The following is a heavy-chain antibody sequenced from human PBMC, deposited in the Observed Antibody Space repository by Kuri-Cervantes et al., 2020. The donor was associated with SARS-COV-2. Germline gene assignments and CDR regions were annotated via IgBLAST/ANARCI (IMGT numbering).Heavy chain of an antibody. J-gene: IGHJ4*02. Sequence: ASVKVSCKASGYTFTDYGITWVRQAPGQGPEWMGWISTDNGHTVYAPRLQGRLTMTTDTSTRTAYMELRTLRSDDTAVYYCARDHLVRGAPPSYWGQGTLVTVSS. CDR2: ISTDNGHT. V-gene: IGHV1-18*01. CDR1: GYTFTDYG. CDR3: ARDHLVRGAPPSY. D-gene: IGHD3-10*01.